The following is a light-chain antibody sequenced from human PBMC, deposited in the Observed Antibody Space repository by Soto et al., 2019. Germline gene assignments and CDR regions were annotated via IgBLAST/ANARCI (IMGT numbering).Light chain of an antibody. CDR3: CSYAGNNTYV. Sequence: QSVLTQPASVSGSPGQSITISCTGTSSDVGSYNFVSWYQQHPGKAPKLMMYEGSKRPSGVSNRFSGSKSGNTASLTISGLQAEDEADYYCCSYAGNNTYVFGTGTKVTVL. CDR2: EGS. CDR1: SSDVGSYNF. V-gene: IGLV2-23*01. J-gene: IGLJ1*01.